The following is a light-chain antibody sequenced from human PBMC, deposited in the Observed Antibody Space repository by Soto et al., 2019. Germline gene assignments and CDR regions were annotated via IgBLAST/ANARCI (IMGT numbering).Light chain of an antibody. Sequence: QSALTQPASVSGSPGQSITISCTGTSSDVGGYNYVSWYQQHPGKAPKLMIYDVSNRPSGVSNRFSVSKSGNTASLTISGLQAEDEADYYCSSYTSSSIVFGTGTKVTVL. V-gene: IGLV2-14*01. CDR2: DVS. J-gene: IGLJ1*01. CDR1: SSDVGGYNY. CDR3: SSYTSSSIV.